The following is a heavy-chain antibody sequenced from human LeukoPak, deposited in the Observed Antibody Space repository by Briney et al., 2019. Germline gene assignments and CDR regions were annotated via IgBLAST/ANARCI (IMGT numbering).Heavy chain of an antibody. V-gene: IGHV4-61*02. CDR2: IYTSGST. CDR3: ARSEKHYDFWSGYYDFDY. D-gene: IGHD3-3*01. Sequence: PSETLSLTCTVSGGPISSGSYYWSWIRQPAGKGLEWIGRIYTSGSTNYNPSLKSRVTISVDTSKDQFSLKLSSVTAADTAVYYCARSEKHYDFWSGYYDFDYWGQGTLVTVSS. CDR1: GGPISSGSYY. J-gene: IGHJ4*02.